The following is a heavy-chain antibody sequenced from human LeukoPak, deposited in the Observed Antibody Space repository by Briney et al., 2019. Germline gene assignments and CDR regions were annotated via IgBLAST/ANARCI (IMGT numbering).Heavy chain of an antibody. CDR2: IYIRGGT. J-gene: IGHJ4*02. Sequence: SETLSLTCAVSGDSVNNYYWTWIRQPPGKGLEWIGYIYIRGGTNYSPSLRSRVTISLDTSKNQFSLKLTSVTAADTPVYYCARTHTTGLTDIWGQGTLVTVSS. V-gene: IGHV4-4*09. D-gene: IGHD2-8*02. CDR3: ARTHTTGLTDI. CDR1: GDSVNNYY.